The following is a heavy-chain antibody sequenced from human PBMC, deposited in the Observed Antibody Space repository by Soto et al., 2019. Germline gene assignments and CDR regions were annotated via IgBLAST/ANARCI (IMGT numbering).Heavy chain of an antibody. CDR2: ISGSGGST. CDR3: AKDLIKYCSSTSCYLAYYYYGMDV. V-gene: IGHV3-23*01. Sequence: GGSLRLSCAASGFTFSSYAMSWVRQAPGRGLEWVSAISGSGGSTYYADSVKGRFTISRGNSKNTLYLQMNSLRAEDTAVYYCAKDLIKYCSSTSCYLAYYYYGMDVWGQGTTVTVSS. CDR1: GFTFSSYA. D-gene: IGHD2-2*01. J-gene: IGHJ6*02.